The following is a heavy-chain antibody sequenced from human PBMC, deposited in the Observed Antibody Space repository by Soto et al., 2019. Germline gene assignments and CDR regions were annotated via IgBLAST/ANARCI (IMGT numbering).Heavy chain of an antibody. CDR2: ISSSGRTI. D-gene: IGHD1-1*01. CDR3: ARDLLTWQNDYYYYSGMDV. J-gene: IGHJ6*02. Sequence: LXLSCATSGVTFSSYEVNWVRQAPGKGLEWFSYISSSGRTIYYADSVKGRFTISRDNTKNSLYLQMNSLRAEDTAVYYCARDLLTWQNDYYYYSGMDVWGQGNTVTVSS. V-gene: IGHV3-48*03. CDR1: GVTFSSYE.